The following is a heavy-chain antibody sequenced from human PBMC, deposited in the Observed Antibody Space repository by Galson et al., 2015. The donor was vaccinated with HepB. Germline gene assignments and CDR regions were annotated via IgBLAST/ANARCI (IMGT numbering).Heavy chain of an antibody. D-gene: IGHD3-9*01. Sequence: SLRLSCAASGFNFRDYYMIWIRQAPGRGLEWVSYITSSSNTNYADSVKGRFTISRDNAKNSLYLQMNSPRAADTAVYYCARVRRYFDWSPTKEMDYWGQGTLVTVSS. CDR3: ARVRRYFDWSPTKEMDY. CDR1: GFNFRDYY. CDR2: ITSSSNT. V-gene: IGHV3-11*06. J-gene: IGHJ4*02.